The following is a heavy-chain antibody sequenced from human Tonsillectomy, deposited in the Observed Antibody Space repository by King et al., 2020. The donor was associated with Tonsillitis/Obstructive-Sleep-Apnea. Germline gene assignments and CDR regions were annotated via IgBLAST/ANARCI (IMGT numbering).Heavy chain of an antibody. D-gene: IGHD3-16*01. CDR2: IYPGDSDT. V-gene: IGHV5-51*03. CDR1: GYIFTSYW. J-gene: IGHJ4*02. CDR3: ARSRGAFRDYFDY. Sequence: QLVQSGAEVKKPGESLRISCKGSGYIFTSYWIGWGRQMPGKGLEWMGIIYPGDSDTRYSPSFQGQVTIPADKSISTAYLQWSTLTASDTAMYYCARSRGAFRDYFDYWGQGTLVTVSS.